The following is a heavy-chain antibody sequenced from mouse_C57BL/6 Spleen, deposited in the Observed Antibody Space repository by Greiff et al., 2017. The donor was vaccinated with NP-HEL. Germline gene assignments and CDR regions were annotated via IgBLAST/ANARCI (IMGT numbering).Heavy chain of an antibody. Sequence: EVQLHQSGPELVKPGASVKISCKASGYTFTDYYMNWVKQSHGKSLEWIGDINPNNGGTSYNQKFKGKATLTVDKSSSTAYMELRSLTSEDSAVYYCARNYYGSSYYWGQGTTLTVSS. CDR3: ARNYYGSSYY. CDR1: GYTFTDYY. J-gene: IGHJ2*01. CDR2: INPNNGGT. V-gene: IGHV1-26*01. D-gene: IGHD1-1*01.